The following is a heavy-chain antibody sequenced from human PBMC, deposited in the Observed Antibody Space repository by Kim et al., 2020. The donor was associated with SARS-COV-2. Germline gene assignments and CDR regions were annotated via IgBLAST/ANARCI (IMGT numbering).Heavy chain of an antibody. CDR1: GFTFSDYS. Sequence: GGSLRLSCAASGFTFSDYSMTWIRQAPGKGLEYISSSGDTIYYADSVKGRFTISRDNAKNSLYLQMNSLRAEDTAVYYCARDDPYGDYLFDYWGQGALVTVSS. CDR2: ISSSGDTI. J-gene: IGHJ4*02. D-gene: IGHD4-17*01. V-gene: IGHV3-11*01. CDR3: ARDDPYGDYLFDY.